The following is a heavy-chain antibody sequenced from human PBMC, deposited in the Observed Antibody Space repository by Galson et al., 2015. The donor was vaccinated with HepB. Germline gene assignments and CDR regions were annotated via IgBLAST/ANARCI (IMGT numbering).Heavy chain of an antibody. CDR1: GFTFDNYG. CDR3: ARDLVVVAATAVWFDP. Sequence: SLRLSCAASGFTFDNYGMSWVRQAPGKGLEWVSGINWNGGSTGYADSVKGRFTISRDNAKNSLYLQMNSLRAEDTALYYCARDLVVVAATAVWFDPWGQGTLVTVSS. J-gene: IGHJ5*02. V-gene: IGHV3-20*04. D-gene: IGHD2-15*01. CDR2: INWNGGST.